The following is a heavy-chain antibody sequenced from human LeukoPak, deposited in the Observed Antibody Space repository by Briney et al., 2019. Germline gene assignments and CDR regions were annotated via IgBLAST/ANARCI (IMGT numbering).Heavy chain of an antibody. CDR2: ISWNSGSI. Sequence: GGALRLSCAASGFTFDDYAMHWVRQAAGKGLEWVSGISWNSGSIGYADSVKGRFTISRDNAKNSLYLQMNSLRAEDTALYYCAKSPSTWDLEVDWGQGTLVTVSS. CDR3: AKSPSTWDLEVD. CDR1: GFTFDDYA. V-gene: IGHV3-9*01. J-gene: IGHJ4*02. D-gene: IGHD3-3*01.